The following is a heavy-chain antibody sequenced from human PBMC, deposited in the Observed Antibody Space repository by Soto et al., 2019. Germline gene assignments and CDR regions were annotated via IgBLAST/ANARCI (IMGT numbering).Heavy chain of an antibody. Sequence: QVQLQESGPGLVKPSETLSLTCTISGGSVSRGSSYWNWIRQPPGKGLEWVGYIYYTGATNYNPSRKSRVTISLDTTNNQFSLKLSSVTAADTAVYYCARVPDDYSGYYPFDYWGQGTLVTVSS. CDR3: ARVPDDYSGYYPFDY. CDR2: IYYTGAT. D-gene: IGHD3-22*01. V-gene: IGHV4-61*01. J-gene: IGHJ4*02. CDR1: GGSVSRGSSY.